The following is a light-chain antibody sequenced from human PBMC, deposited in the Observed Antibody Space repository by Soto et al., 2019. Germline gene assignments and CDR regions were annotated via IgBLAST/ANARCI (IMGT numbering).Light chain of an antibody. CDR1: SSDVGGYNY. Sequence: QSALTQPASVSGSPGQSITISCTGTSSDVGGYNYVSWYQQHPGKAPKLMISDVSSWPSGVSNRFSGSKSGNTASLTISGLQAEDEADYYCSSYTSSSTPVVFGGGTKLTVL. V-gene: IGLV2-14*03. CDR2: DVS. J-gene: IGLJ2*01. CDR3: SSYTSSSTPVV.